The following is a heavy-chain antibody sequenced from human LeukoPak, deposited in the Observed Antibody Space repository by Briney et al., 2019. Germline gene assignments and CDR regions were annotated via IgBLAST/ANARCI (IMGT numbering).Heavy chain of an antibody. Sequence: GGSLRLSCAASGLTFSSYAMSWVRQAPGKGLEWVSAISGSGGSTYYADSVKGRFTISRDNSKNTLYLQMNSLRAEDTAVYYCAKSLAYYYDSSGFDWGQGTLVTVSS. CDR3: AKSLAYYYDSSGFD. J-gene: IGHJ4*02. CDR1: GLTFSSYA. CDR2: ISGSGGST. V-gene: IGHV3-23*01. D-gene: IGHD3-22*01.